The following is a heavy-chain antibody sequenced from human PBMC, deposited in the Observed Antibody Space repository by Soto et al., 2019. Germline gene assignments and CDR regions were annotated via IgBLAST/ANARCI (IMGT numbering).Heavy chain of an antibody. J-gene: IGHJ4*02. CDR1: GFTFSSYS. CDR3: ARGVPSSSSWSDY. D-gene: IGHD6-13*01. CDR2: ISSSGSTI. Sequence: GGSLRLSCAASGFTFSSYSMNWVRQAPGKGLEWVSYISSSGSTIYYADSVKGRFTISRDNAKNSLYLQMSSLRAEDTSVYYCARGVPSSSSWSDYWGQGTLVTVS. V-gene: IGHV3-48*01.